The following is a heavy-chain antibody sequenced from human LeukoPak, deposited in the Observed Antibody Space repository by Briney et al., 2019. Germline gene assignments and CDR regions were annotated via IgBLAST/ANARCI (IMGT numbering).Heavy chain of an antibody. Sequence: ASVKVSCKVSGYTLTELSMHWVRQAPGKGLEWMGGFDPEDGETIYAQKFQGRVTMTEDTSTDTAYMELSSLRSEDTAVYYCARWKVVVAATRFVRWWYFDLWGRGTLVTVSS. CDR1: GYTLTELS. CDR3: ARWKVVVAATRFVRWWYFDL. CDR2: FDPEDGET. V-gene: IGHV1-24*01. J-gene: IGHJ2*01. D-gene: IGHD2-15*01.